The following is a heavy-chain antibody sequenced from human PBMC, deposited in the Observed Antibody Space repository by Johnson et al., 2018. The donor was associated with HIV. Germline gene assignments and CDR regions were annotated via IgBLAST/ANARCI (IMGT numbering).Heavy chain of an antibody. CDR2: ISSSGGTI. CDR1: GFTFSDFY. V-gene: IGHV3-11*04. Sequence: QMQLVESGGGLVQPGGSLRLSCAVSGFTFSDFYMSWIRQAPGKGLEWVSYISSSGGTIYYADSVKGRFTISRDNSKNTLYLQMNSLRAEDTAVYYCARDWNNWNYGVPDAFDIWGQGTMVTVSS. J-gene: IGHJ3*02. CDR3: ARDWNNWNYGVPDAFDI. D-gene: IGHD1-7*01.